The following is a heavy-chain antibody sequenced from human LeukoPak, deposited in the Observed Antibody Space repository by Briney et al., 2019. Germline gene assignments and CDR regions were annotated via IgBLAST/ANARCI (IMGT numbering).Heavy chain of an antibody. CDR1: GYTFTSYG. CDR3: AIEWASGYYNTHDAFDI. V-gene: IGHV1-18*01. Sequence: ASVKVSCKASGYTFTSYGISWVRQAPGQGLEWMGWISAYNGNTNYAQKLQGRVTMTTDTSTSTAYMELRSLRSDDTAVYYCAIEWASGYYNTHDAFDIWGQGTMVTVSS. D-gene: IGHD3-22*01. J-gene: IGHJ3*02. CDR2: ISAYNGNT.